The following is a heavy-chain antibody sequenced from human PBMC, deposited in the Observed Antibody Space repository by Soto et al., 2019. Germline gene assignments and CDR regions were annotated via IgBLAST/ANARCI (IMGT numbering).Heavy chain of an antibody. CDR3: ARVVVPAAILRPMDV. V-gene: IGHV1-46*03. J-gene: IGHJ6*03. Sequence: ASVKVSCKASGYSFTSYYMHWVRQAPGQGLEWMGIINPSGGSTSYAQKFQGRVTMTRDTSTSTVYMELSSLRSEDTAVYYCARVVVPAAILRPMDVWGKGTTVTVSS. D-gene: IGHD2-2*01. CDR2: INPSGGST. CDR1: GYSFTSYY.